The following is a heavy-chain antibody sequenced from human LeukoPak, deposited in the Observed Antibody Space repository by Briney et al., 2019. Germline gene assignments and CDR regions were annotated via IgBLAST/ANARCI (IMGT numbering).Heavy chain of an antibody. Sequence: GASVKVSCKASGYTFSTYDINWVRQATGQGLEWMGWMNPNSGDTTYAQKFQGRVTLTRNTSISTAYMELSSLRSEDTAVYYCATADCSSTSCYTEYYYYYMDVWGKGTTVTVSS. CDR3: ATADCSSTSCYTEYYYYYMDV. CDR1: GYTFSTYD. V-gene: IGHV1-8*01. D-gene: IGHD2-2*02. CDR2: MNPNSGDT. J-gene: IGHJ6*03.